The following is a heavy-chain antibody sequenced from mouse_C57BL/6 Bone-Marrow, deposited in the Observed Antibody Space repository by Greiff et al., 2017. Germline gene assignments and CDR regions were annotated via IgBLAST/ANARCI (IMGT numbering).Heavy chain of an antibody. CDR1: GYSFTSYT. J-gene: IGHJ1*03. CDR2: SNPSSGYT. Sequence: QVQLKESGAELARPGASVKMSCKASGYSFTSYTMHWVKQRPGQGLEWIGCSNPSSGYTKYNQKFKNKATLTADESSSTAYMQQSSLTSEYSAIYYCARFWYFDVWGTGTTVTVSS. V-gene: IGHV1-4*01. CDR3: ARFWYFDV.